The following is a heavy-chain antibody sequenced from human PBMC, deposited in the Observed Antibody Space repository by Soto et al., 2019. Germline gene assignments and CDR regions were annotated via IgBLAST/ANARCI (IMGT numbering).Heavy chain of an antibody. D-gene: IGHD3-3*01. Sequence: GGSLRLSCAASGFTFSSYAMSWVRQAPGKGLEWVSAISGSGGSTYYADSVKGRFTISRDNSKNTLYLQMNSLRAEDTAVYYCAKDPPYYDFWSGYYPLFDYWGQGTLVTVSS. CDR3: AKDPPYYDFWSGYYPLFDY. CDR2: ISGSGGST. CDR1: GFTFSSYA. J-gene: IGHJ4*02. V-gene: IGHV3-23*01.